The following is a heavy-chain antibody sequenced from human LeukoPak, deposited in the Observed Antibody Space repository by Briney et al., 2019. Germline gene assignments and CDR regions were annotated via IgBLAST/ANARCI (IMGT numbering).Heavy chain of an antibody. D-gene: IGHD1-1*01. J-gene: IGHJ5*02. CDR3: ARESEEGTRYNCFAH. CDR2: TYYRSKWYH. Sequence: QTLSLTCAISGDSFSSNSAAWHWRRQSPSRGLEWPVRTYYRSKWYHEYAVSIQSRITINPDTTKKPLSLQMKSVTPEDTAMYYCARESEEGTRYNCFAHWGQGILVTVS. CDR1: GDSFSSNSAA. V-gene: IGHV6-1*01.